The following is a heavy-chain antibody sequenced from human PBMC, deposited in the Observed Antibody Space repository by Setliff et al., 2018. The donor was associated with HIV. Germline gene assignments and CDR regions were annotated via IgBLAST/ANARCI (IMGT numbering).Heavy chain of an antibody. CDR2: IYYSGKT. J-gene: IGHJ6*03. CDR1: GGSISSSSYY. Sequence: SETLSLTCTVSGGSISSSSYYWGWIRQPPGKGLEWIGSIYYSGKTFYIPSLQSRVTISVDTSKNQFSLKLSSVTAADTAMYYCARHHSSDPLRRWDSYYYMDVWGKGTTVTVSS. D-gene: IGHD6-19*01. CDR3: ARHHSSDPLRRWDSYYYMDV. V-gene: IGHV4-39*01.